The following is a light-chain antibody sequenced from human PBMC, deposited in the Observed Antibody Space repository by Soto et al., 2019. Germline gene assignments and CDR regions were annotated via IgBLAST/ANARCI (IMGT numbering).Light chain of an antibody. V-gene: IGKV1-39*01. J-gene: IGKJ4*01. CDR2: AAS. CDR3: QQSYSTLAT. Sequence: DIQMTQSPSSLSASVGDRVTITCRASQSISSYLNWYQQKPGKAPKLLIYAASSLQSGVPSRFSGSGSGTDFTLNISSLQPEDFGNYYCQQSYSTLATFGGGTKVEIK. CDR1: QSISSY.